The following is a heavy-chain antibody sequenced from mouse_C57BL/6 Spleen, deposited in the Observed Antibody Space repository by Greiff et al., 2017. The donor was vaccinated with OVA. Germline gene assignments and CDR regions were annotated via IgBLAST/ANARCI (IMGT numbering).Heavy chain of an antibody. J-gene: IGHJ4*01. Sequence: EVMLVESGEGLVKPGGSLKLSCAASGFTFSSYAMSWVRQTPEKRLEWVAYISSGGDYIYYADTVKGRFTISRDNARNTLYLQMSSLKSEDTAMYYCTRFCSGDYYAMDYWGQGTSVTVSS. V-gene: IGHV5-9-1*02. D-gene: IGHD3-2*02. CDR2: ISSGGDYI. CDR3: TRFCSGDYYAMDY. CDR1: GFTFSSYA.